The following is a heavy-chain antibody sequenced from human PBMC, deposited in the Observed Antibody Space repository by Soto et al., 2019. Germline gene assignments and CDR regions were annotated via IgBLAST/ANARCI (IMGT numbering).Heavy chain of an antibody. J-gene: IGHJ4*02. CDR1: GFNFNIYG. V-gene: IGHV3-33*01. Sequence: QVQLVESGGSVVQPGRALRRSCAASGFNFNIYGLHWVRQAPGKGLEWVAFIQYDGNTKYYADSVKGRFTISRENSKNTLYRQINSLRVEDTATYYCASDAGTQQLGESDCWGQGTLVTVSS. CDR2: IQYDGNTK. D-gene: IGHD6-13*01. CDR3: ASDAGTQQLGESDC.